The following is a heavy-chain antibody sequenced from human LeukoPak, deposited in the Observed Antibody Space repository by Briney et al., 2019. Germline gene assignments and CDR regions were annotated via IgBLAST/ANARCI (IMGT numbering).Heavy chain of an antibody. V-gene: IGHV3-23*01. D-gene: IGHD6-19*01. Sequence: GGSLRLSWAASGFTFSSYAMYWVRQAPGKGLEWVSGIFGSGGSTHYADSVKGRFTISRDNSKNMVYLQMNSLRAEDTAVYYCAKTTTGYSSGRFPGWPVDYWGQGTLVSVSS. CDR3: AKTTTGYSSGRFPGWPVDY. CDR2: IFGSGGST. CDR1: GFTFSSYA. J-gene: IGHJ4*02.